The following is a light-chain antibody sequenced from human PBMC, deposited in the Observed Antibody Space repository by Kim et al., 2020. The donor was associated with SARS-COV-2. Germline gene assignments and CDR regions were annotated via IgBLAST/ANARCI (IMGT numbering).Light chain of an antibody. J-gene: IGLJ1*01. CDR3: QAWDSSTHNYV. CDR1: NLGDKY. CDR2: QDN. V-gene: IGLV3-1*01. Sequence: PGQTAHITYSGYNLGDKYVSWYQQKPGQAPGVVIYQDNQRPSGIPERFSGSNSGNTATLTISGTQAMDEADYYCQAWDSSTHNYVFGAGTKVTVL.